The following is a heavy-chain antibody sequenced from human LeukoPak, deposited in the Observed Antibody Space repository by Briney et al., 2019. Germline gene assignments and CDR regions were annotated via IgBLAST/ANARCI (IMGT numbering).Heavy chain of an antibody. J-gene: IGHJ4*02. CDR1: EFMLTNYA. D-gene: IGHD1-1*01. V-gene: IGHV3-30-3*01. Sequence: PGGSLRLSCAASEFMLTNYAMHWVRQAPGKGLEWVAVISYHGTSKYYADSVKGRITISRDISRNTLYLQMDSLRAEDTAVYYCARAGSNDHRFDYWGQGTLVTVSS. CDR3: ARAGSNDHRFDY. CDR2: ISYHGTSK.